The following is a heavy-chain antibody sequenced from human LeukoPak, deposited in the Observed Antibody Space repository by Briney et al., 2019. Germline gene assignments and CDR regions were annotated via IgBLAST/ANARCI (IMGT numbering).Heavy chain of an antibody. CDR3: ARERGKNIVVVPAAPYFDP. V-gene: IGHV1-2*02. CDR1: VYTFTVYY. J-gene: IGHJ5*02. Sequence: ASVTVSFTSSVYTFTVYYMHWVRQPPGQGLEWMGWINPNSGGTNYAQKFQGRVTMNRDTSISTAYMELSRLGSDDTAVYYCARERGKNIVVVPAAPYFDPWGQGTLVTVSS. CDR2: INPNSGGT. D-gene: IGHD2-2*01.